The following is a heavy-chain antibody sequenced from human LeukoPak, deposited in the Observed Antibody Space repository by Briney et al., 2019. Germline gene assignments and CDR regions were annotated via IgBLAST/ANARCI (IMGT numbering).Heavy chain of an antibody. V-gene: IGHV4-61*08. CDR1: GGSISSGDYY. D-gene: IGHD6-25*01. CDR2: IYYSGST. CDR3: ARSGLSWSSGSAEYFQH. J-gene: IGHJ1*01. Sequence: PSQTLSLTCTVSGGSISSGDYYWSWIRQPPGKGLEWIGYIYYSGSTNYNPSLKSRVTISVDTSKNQFSLKLSSVTAADTAVYYCARSGLSWSSGSAEYFQHWGQGTLVTVSS.